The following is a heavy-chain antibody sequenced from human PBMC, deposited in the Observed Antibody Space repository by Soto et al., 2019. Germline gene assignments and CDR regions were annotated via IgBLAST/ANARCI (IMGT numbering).Heavy chain of an antibody. V-gene: IGHV2-5*02. Sequence: QITLKESGPTLVKPTQTLTLTCTLSGFSLSTSGAGVGWIRQPPGKALEWLALIYWDDDKRYSPSLKSRLTITQDTPKNEVLLTMTNMDPVDTATYYSAHKGYGYRGFQSWGQGTLVTVSP. J-gene: IGHJ5*01. CDR1: GFSLSTSGAG. CDR3: AHKGYGYRGFQS. D-gene: IGHD5-18*01. CDR2: IYWDDDK.